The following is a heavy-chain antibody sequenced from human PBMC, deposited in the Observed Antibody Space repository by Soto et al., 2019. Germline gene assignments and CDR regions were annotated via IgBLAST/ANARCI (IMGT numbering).Heavy chain of an antibody. V-gene: IGHV3-30*18. CDR3: AKGEYRYYYGSGQGDY. CDR2: ISYDGSNK. D-gene: IGHD3-10*01. CDR1: GFTFSSYA. J-gene: IGHJ4*02. Sequence: GGSLRLSCAASGFTFSSYAMSWVRQAPGKGLEWVAVISYDGSNKYYADSVKGRFTISRDNSKNTLYLQMNSLRAEDTAVYYCAKGEYRYYYGSGQGDYWGQGTLVTVSS.